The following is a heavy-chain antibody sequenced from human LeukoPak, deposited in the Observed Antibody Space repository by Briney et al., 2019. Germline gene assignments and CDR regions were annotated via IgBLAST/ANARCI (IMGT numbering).Heavy chain of an antibody. Sequence: SETLSLTCTVSGDSITSGSYYWGWIRQPPGRELEWIGSIYYSGKTYYNPSLKSRVTISVDRSKNQFSLKLSSVTAADTAVYYCARASVVVDYWGQGTLVTVSS. J-gene: IGHJ4*02. D-gene: IGHD2-21*01. CDR1: GDSITSGSYY. CDR2: IYYSGKT. CDR3: ARASVVVDY. V-gene: IGHV4-39*07.